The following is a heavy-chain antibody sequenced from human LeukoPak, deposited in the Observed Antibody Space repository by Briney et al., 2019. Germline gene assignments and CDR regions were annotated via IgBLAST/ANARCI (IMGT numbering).Heavy chain of an antibody. CDR1: GYTFTGYY. CDR3: ARKGSGPTNWFDP. V-gene: IGHV1-2*02. J-gene: IGHJ5*02. Sequence: ASVKVSCKASGYTFTGYYMHWVRQAPGQGLEWMGWINPNSGGTNYAQKFRGRVTMTRDTSISTAYMELSRLRSDDTAVYYCARKGSGPTNWFDPWGQGTLVTVSS. CDR2: INPNSGGT.